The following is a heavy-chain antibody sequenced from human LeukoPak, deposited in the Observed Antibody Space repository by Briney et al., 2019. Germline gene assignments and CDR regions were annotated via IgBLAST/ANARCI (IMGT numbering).Heavy chain of an antibody. CDR1: GFTFADFA. D-gene: IGHD6-13*01. Sequence: PGGSLRLSCAASGFTFADFAMHWVRQAPGKGLEWVSLITGDGYTTYSADSVEGRFTISRDNSKNSLYLQMNSLTTEDTAFYYCAKDWGYSSTWGGLDYYYYGMDVWGQGTTVTVSS. CDR2: ITGDGYTT. V-gene: IGHV3-43*02. CDR3: AKDWGYSSTWGGLDYYYYGMDV. J-gene: IGHJ6*02.